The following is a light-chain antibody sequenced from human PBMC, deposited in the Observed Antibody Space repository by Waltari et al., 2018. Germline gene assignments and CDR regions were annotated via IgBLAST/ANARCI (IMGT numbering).Light chain of an antibody. CDR1: SSEIGRHNL. CDR2: EGT. J-gene: IGLJ3*02. Sequence: QSALTQPASVSGSPGQSITISCPAASSEIGRHNLFSWYQQRPGKAPRLIIFEGTKRPSGVSYRFSGSKADRMASLTISGLQAEDEAAYYCCSYGGRSTWVFGGGTKLTVL. V-gene: IGLV2-23*01. CDR3: CSYGGRSTWV.